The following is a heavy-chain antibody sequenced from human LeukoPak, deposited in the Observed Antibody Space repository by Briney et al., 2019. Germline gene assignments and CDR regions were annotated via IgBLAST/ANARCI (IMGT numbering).Heavy chain of an antibody. Sequence: SQTLSLTCAISGDSVSSNSAAWNWIRQSPSRGLKWLGRTYYRSKWYNDYAVSVKSRITINPDTSKNQFSLQLNSVTPEDTAVYYCARGEGDIVVVPAAIRFDYWGQGTLVTVSS. D-gene: IGHD2-2*02. J-gene: IGHJ4*02. CDR3: ARGEGDIVVVPAAIRFDY. CDR2: TYYRSKWYN. CDR1: GDSVSSNSAA. V-gene: IGHV6-1*01.